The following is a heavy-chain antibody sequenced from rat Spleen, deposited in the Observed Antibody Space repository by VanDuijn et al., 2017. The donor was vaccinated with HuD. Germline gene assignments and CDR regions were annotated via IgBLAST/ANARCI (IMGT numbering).Heavy chain of an antibody. CDR2: ISTGDTNS. Sequence: EVQLVESGGGLVQPGRSMKLSCAASGFTFINYYMAWVRQAPTKGLEWVASISTGDTNSYYRDSVKGRFTISRDNAKNTLYLQMDSLRSEDTATYYCSTAGSGLDYYYAGGFDYWGQGVMVTVSS. V-gene: IGHV5-25*01. CDR1: GFTFINYY. D-gene: IGHD1-6*01. CDR3: STAGSGLDYYYAGGFDY. J-gene: IGHJ2*01.